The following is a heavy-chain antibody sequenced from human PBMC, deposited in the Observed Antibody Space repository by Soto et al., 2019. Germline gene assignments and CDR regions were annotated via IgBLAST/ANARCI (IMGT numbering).Heavy chain of an antibody. D-gene: IGHD5-18*01. J-gene: IGHJ4*02. Sequence: VEVSCKACGYSFAHYYIHWVRQAPGQGLEWMGIINPNGGSTAYAQKFRAGFTMTRDTSTSTVYMELSSLRSEDSAVYYCATSVNSAMAFDFWGQGTLVTVSS. CDR3: ATSVNSAMAFDF. CDR1: GYSFAHYY. CDR2: INPNGGST. V-gene: IGHV1-46*01.